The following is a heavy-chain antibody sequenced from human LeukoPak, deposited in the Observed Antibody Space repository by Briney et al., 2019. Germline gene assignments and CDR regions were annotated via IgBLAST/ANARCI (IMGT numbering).Heavy chain of an antibody. CDR3: ARDGTAAGLYFDL. CDR2: IRQDGSEK. D-gene: IGHD6-13*01. J-gene: IGHJ4*01. CDR1: GFTFTDYW. V-gene: IGHV3-7*01. Sequence: GGSLRLSCEVSGFTFTDYWMNWVRQAPGKGPEWVASIRQDGSEKTYVDSVEGRFTISRDNTKNSLSLRLNGLRAEDTAVYYCARDGTAAGLYFDLWGQGTLVTVSS.